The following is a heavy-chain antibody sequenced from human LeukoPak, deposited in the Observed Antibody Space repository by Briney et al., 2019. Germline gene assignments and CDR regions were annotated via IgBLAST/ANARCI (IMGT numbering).Heavy chain of an antibody. CDR2: IYRSGST. CDR3: ARGPLIGPIDY. J-gene: IGHJ4*02. CDR1: GYSISRGNH. Sequence: SETLSLTCTVSGYSISRGNHWGWIRQPPGKGLEWIGSIYRSGSTYYNPSLKSRVTISVDTSKNQFSLKLTSVTAADTAVYYCARGPLIGPIDYWGQGTLVTVSS. D-gene: IGHD3-16*01. V-gene: IGHV4-38-2*02.